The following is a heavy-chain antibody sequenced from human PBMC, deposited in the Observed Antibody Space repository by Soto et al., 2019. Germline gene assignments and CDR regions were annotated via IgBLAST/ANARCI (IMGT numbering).Heavy chain of an antibody. D-gene: IGHD3-9*01. V-gene: IGHV3-30-3*01. CDR2: IPYDGSNK. CDR3: AREALRYFDWFNPRGWFDP. CDR1: GFTFSSYA. J-gene: IGHJ5*02. Sequence: GSLRLSCAASGFTFSSYAMHWVRQAPGKGLEWVAVIPYDGSNKYYADSVKGRFTISRDNSKNTLYLQMNSLRAEDTAVYYCAREALRYFDWFNPRGWFDPWGQGTLVTVSS.